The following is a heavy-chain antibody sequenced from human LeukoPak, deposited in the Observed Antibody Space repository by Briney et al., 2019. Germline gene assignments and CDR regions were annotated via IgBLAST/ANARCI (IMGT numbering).Heavy chain of an antibody. CDR3: ARYGSGIDAFDI. CDR1: GGSVSSGSYY. Sequence: ASETLSLTCTASGGSVSSGSYYWSWIRQPPGKGLEWIGYIYYSGSTNYNPSLKSRVTISVDTSKNQFSLKLSSVTAADTAVYYCARYGSGIDAFDIWGQGTMVTVSS. V-gene: IGHV4-61*01. CDR2: IYYSGST. D-gene: IGHD3-10*01. J-gene: IGHJ3*02.